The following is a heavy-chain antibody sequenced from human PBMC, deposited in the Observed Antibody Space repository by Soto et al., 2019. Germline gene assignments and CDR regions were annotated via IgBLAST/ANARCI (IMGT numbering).Heavy chain of an antibody. CDR2: IKQDGSEK. Sequence: EVQLVESGGGLVQPGGSLRLSCAASGFTFSSYWMSWVRQAPGKGLEWVANIKQDGSEKYYVDSVKGRFTISRDNAKNSLYLQMNSLRAEDTAVYYCARERFLEWLFTSDAFDIWGQGTMVTVSS. CDR3: ARERFLEWLFTSDAFDI. J-gene: IGHJ3*02. V-gene: IGHV3-7*01. CDR1: GFTFSSYW. D-gene: IGHD3-3*01.